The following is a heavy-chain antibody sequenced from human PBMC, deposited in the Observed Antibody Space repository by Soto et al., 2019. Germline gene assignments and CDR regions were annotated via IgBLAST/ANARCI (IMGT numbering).Heavy chain of an antibody. D-gene: IGHD2-21*02. V-gene: IGHV1-18*01. J-gene: IGHJ6*03. Sequence: QVQLVQSGAEVKKPGASVKVSCKASGYTFTSYGISWVRQAPGQGLEWMGWISAYNGNTNHAQKLQGRVTMTTDTSTSTAYMELRSLRSDDTAVYYCARDPLSTAPYYYYYMDVWGKGTTVTVSS. CDR1: GYTFTSYG. CDR3: ARDPLSTAPYYYYYMDV. CDR2: ISAYNGNT.